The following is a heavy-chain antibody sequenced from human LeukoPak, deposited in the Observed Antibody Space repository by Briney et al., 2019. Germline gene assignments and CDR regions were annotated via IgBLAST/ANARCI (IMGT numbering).Heavy chain of an antibody. D-gene: IGHD6-19*01. CDR2: LSGGGITT. J-gene: IGHJ4*01. CDR3: AKGIYSSGWSYFDY. V-gene: IGHV3-23*01. Sequence: GGSLRLSCAASGFTFSNSAMSWVRQAPGKGLECVSTLSGGGITTYYADSVKGRFTISRDNSKNTLYLQMNSLRAEDTAVYYCAKGIYSSGWSYFDYWGHGTLVTVSS. CDR1: GFTFSNSA.